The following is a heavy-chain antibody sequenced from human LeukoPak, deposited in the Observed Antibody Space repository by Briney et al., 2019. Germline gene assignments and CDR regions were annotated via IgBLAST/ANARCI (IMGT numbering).Heavy chain of an antibody. V-gene: IGHV4-39*02. D-gene: IGHD5-18*01. J-gene: IGHJ4*02. Sequence: PSETLSLTCTVSGGSISSSSYYWGWIRQPPGKGLEWIGSIYYSGSTYYNPSLKGRVTISVDTSKNQFSLKLSSVTAADTAVYYCARDRALSGYSDFDYWGQGTLVTVSS. CDR1: GGSISSSSYY. CDR2: IYYSGST. CDR3: ARDRALSGYSDFDY.